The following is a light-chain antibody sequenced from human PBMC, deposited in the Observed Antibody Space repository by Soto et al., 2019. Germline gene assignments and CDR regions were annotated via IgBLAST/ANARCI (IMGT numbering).Light chain of an antibody. CDR1: QGIDDW. CDR2: KAS. V-gene: IGKV1-5*03. J-gene: IGKJ4*01. CDR3: QEYNSY. Sequence: DNQMTQSPSTLSASVGDRVTITCRASQGIDDWLAWYQQKPGKAPKLLIYKASNLESGVPSRFSGRGFGTEFTLTISSLQPADSATYYCQEYNSYFGGGTKVEIK.